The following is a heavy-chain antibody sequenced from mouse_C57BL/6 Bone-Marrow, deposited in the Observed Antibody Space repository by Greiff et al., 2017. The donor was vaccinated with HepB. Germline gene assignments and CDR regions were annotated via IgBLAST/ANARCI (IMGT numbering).Heavy chain of an antibody. Sequence: EVQLVESGGGLVQPGGSLKLSCAASGFTFSDYGMAWVRQAPRKGPEWVAFISNLAYSIYYADTVTGRFTISRENAKNTLYLEMSSLRSEDTAMYYCARHLTTVDYYAMDYWGQGTSVTVSS. CDR2: ISNLAYSI. D-gene: IGHD1-1*01. CDR3: ARHLTTVDYYAMDY. V-gene: IGHV5-15*01. CDR1: GFTFSDYG. J-gene: IGHJ4*01.